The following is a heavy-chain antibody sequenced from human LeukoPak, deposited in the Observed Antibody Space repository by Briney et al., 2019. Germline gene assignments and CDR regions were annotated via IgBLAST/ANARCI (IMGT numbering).Heavy chain of an antibody. CDR1: GGSISSYY. CDR2: IYHSGST. D-gene: IGHD3-3*01. V-gene: IGHV4-59*01. Sequence: SETLSLTCTVSGGSISSYYWSWIRQPPGKGLEWIGYIYHSGSTNYNPSLKSRVTISVDTSKNQFSLKLSSVTAADTAVYYCARVKLFGVAINWFDPWGQGTLVSVSS. J-gene: IGHJ5*02. CDR3: ARVKLFGVAINWFDP.